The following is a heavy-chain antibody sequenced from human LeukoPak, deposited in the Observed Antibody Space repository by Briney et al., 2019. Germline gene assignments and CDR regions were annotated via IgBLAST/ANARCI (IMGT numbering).Heavy chain of an antibody. D-gene: IGHD3-22*01. CDR3: SRASYSYDINGWVPFDY. Sequence: PSETLSLTCTVSAGSISSGSYYWSWIRQPAGKGLEWIGRIYTSGSTNYNPSLKSRVTISVDTSKNQFSLKLSSVTAADTAVYYCSRASYSYDINGWVPFDYWGQGTLVTVSS. V-gene: IGHV4-61*02. CDR1: AGSISSGSYY. J-gene: IGHJ4*02. CDR2: IYTSGST.